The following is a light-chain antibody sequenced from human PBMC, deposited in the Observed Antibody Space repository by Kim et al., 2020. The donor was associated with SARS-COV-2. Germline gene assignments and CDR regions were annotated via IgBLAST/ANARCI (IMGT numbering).Light chain of an antibody. CDR2: GAS. Sequence: EIVMTQSPATLSVSPGERASLSCRASQSVRSNLAWYQHKPGQAPRLLIYGASTRATGIPARFSGSESGTEFTLTISSLQSEDFAVYYCQQYNNWPRTFGQGTKVEIK. CDR1: QSVRSN. CDR3: QQYNNWPRT. V-gene: IGKV3-15*01. J-gene: IGKJ1*01.